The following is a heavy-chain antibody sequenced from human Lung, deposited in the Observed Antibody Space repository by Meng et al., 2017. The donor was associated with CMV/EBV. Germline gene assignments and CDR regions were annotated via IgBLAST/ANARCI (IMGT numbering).Heavy chain of an antibody. CDR1: GFTFSGSA. Sequence: GGSLRLXCAASGFTFSGSAIHWVRQASGKGLEWVGRIKTKADNYATAYAASLKGRFTISRDDSQNTAYLQMNSLKTEDTAVYYCTRLTAADTSFDCWGQGXLVTVSS. D-gene: IGHD6-13*01. J-gene: IGHJ4*02. CDR2: IKTKADNYAT. V-gene: IGHV3-73*01. CDR3: TRLTAADTSFDC.